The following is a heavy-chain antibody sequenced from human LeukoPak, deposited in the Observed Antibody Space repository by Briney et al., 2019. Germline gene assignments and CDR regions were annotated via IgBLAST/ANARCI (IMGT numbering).Heavy chain of an antibody. CDR3: AKSPTIAVAGTEIDY. Sequence: GGSLRLSCAASGFTFSSYAMSWVRQAPGNGLEWVSAISGNGGSTYYADSVKGRFTISRDNSKNTLYLQMNSLRAEDTAVYYCAKSPTIAVAGTEIDYWGQGTLVTVSS. CDR1: GFTFSSYA. CDR2: ISGNGGST. D-gene: IGHD6-19*01. V-gene: IGHV3-23*01. J-gene: IGHJ4*02.